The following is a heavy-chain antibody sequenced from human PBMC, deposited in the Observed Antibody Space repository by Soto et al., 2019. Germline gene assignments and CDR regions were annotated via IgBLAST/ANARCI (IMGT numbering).Heavy chain of an antibody. CDR3: AGLETAMAHYSSGRDV. CDR2: IYPGDSDT. J-gene: IGHJ6*04. CDR1: GYSFTSYW. Sequence: PGESLKISCKGSGYSFTSYWIGWVRQMPGKGLEWMGIIYPGDSDTRYSPSFQGQVTISADKSISTAYLQWSSLKASDTAMYYWAGLETAMAHYSSGRDVGGKGTTVTFP. D-gene: IGHD5-18*01. V-gene: IGHV5-51*01.